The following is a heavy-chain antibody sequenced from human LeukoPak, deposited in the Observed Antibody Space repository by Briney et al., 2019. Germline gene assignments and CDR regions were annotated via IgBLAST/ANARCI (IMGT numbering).Heavy chain of an antibody. CDR3: ATGICSSTSCCPNWFDP. D-gene: IGHD2-2*01. J-gene: IGHJ5*02. Sequence: ASVKVSCKVSGYTLTELSMHWVRQAPGKGLEWMGGFDPEDGETIYAQKFQGRVTMTEDTSTDTAYMELSSLRSEDTAVYYCATGICSSTSCCPNWFDPWGQGTLVTVSS. V-gene: IGHV1-24*01. CDR2: FDPEDGET. CDR1: GYTLTELS.